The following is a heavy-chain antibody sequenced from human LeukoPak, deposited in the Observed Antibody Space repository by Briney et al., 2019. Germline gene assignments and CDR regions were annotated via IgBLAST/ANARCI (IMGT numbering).Heavy chain of an antibody. CDR1: GFTFSSYA. D-gene: IGHD1-1*01. V-gene: IGHV3-30-3*01. CDR2: ISYEGSNK. CDR3: ARVLTTGATLWYYGMDV. J-gene: IGHJ6*02. Sequence: GGSLRLSCAASGFTFSSYAMSWVRQAPGKGLEWVAVISYEGSNKYYADSVKGRFTISRDNSKNTLYLQMNSLRTEDTAVYYCARVLTTGATLWYYGMDVWGQGTTVTVSS.